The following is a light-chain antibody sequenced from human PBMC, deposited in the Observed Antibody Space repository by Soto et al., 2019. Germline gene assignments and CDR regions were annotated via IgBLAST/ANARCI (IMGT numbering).Light chain of an antibody. Sequence: QAVLTQPASVSGSPGQSITISCTGTSSDVGGYKYVAWYQQHPGKAPKLMIYEVSNRPSGISNRFSGSKSGNTASLTISGLQAEDEAEYYCMSYTSSSTYVFGTGTKVTVL. V-gene: IGLV2-14*01. CDR2: EVS. CDR1: SSDVGGYKY. CDR3: MSYTSSSTYV. J-gene: IGLJ1*01.